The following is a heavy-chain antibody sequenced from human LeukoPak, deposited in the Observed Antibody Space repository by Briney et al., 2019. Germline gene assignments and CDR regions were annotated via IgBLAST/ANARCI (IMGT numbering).Heavy chain of an antibody. V-gene: IGHV1-24*01. CDR1: GYTLTELS. Sequence: ASVKVSCKVSGYTLTELSMHWVRQAPGKGLEWMGGFDPEDGETIYAQKFQGRVTMTEDTSTDTAYMEPSSLRSEDTAVYYCATGVEYYDFWSGYYPFDYWGQGTLVTVSS. J-gene: IGHJ4*02. CDR2: FDPEDGET. D-gene: IGHD3-3*01. CDR3: ATGVEYYDFWSGYYPFDY.